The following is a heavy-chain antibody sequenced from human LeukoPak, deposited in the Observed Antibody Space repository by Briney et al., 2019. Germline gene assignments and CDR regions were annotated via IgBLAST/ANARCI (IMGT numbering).Heavy chain of an antibody. CDR3: ARPYYCSTTSCSYGLAY. CDR2: ISSDGTNQ. J-gene: IGHJ4*02. CDR1: GFTLSSYA. Sequence: GSLRLSCVVSGFTLSSYAMHWVRQAPGKGLEWGTVISSDGTNQHYADSVKGRFTISRDNSKNTLYLQMSSLRVDDTAVYYCARPYYCSTTSCSYGLAYWGQGTLVTVSS. V-gene: IGHV3-30*04. D-gene: IGHD2-2*01.